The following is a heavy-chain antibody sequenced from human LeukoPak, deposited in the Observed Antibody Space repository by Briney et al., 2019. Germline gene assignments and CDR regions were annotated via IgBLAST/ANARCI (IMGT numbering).Heavy chain of an antibody. CDR1: GFTVSTNY. CDR2: IYSGGTT. D-gene: IGHD1-26*01. V-gene: IGHV3-53*01. CDR3: ARDKRAGANMSYYYMDV. Sequence: PGGSLGLSCAASGFTVSTNYISWVRQAPGKGLEWVSIIYSGGTTYYADSVKGRFTISRDNSKITLYLQMNNLRAEDTAVYYCARDKRAGANMSYYYMDVWGKGTTVTVSS. J-gene: IGHJ6*03.